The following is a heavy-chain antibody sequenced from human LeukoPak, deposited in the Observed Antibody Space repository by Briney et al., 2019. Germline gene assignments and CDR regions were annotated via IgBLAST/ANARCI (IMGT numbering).Heavy chain of an antibody. CDR2: IRSKAYGGTT. CDR1: GFTFGDYA. Sequence: GESLKISCTASGFTFGDYAMSWVRQAPGKGLEWVGFIRSKAYGGTTEYAASVKGRFTISRDDSKSIAYLQMNSLKTEDTAVYYCVRVVTRVIFDYWGQGTLVTVSS. V-gene: IGHV3-49*04. J-gene: IGHJ4*02. CDR3: VRVVTRVIFDY. D-gene: IGHD5-18*01.